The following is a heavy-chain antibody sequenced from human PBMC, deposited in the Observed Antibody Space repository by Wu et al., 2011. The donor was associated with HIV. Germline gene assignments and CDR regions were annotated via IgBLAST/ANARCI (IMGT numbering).Heavy chain of an antibody. J-gene: IGHJ6*02. Sequence: QVQLVQSGAEVKKPGSSVKVYCKASGGTFSSYGISWVRQAPGQGPEWMGGIIPIFGTANYAQKFQGRVTITTDESTSTAYMELRSLRSEDTAVYYCARGERMGYKYGPNHYSYYGMDVWGQGTTVTVSS. CDR2: IIPIFGTA. D-gene: IGHD5-18*01. V-gene: IGHV1-69*01. CDR1: GGTFSSYG. CDR3: ARGERMGYKYGPNHYSYYGMDV.